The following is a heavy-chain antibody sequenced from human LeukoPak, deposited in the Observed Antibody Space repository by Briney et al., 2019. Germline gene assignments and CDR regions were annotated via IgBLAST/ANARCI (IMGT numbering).Heavy chain of an antibody. CDR2: LDPEDGET. D-gene: IGHD5-18*01. V-gene: IGHV1-24*01. J-gene: IGHJ4*02. CDR1: GYTLTELS. CDR3: ARDRSSMVTGGLFDY. Sequence: ASVKVSCTVSGYTLTELSMHWVRQAPGKGLEWVGGLDPEDGETIYAQKFQGRVTMTRATSISTAYMELSRLRSDATAVYYCARDRSSMVTGGLFDYWGQETLVTVSS.